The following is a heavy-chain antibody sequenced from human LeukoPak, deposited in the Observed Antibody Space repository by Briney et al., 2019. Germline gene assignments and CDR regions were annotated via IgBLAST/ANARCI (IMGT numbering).Heavy chain of an antibody. Sequence: KPGGSLRLSCAGSGFTFSKAWMNWVRQAPGKGLEWVGRIKSKSDAGSTDYAAPVKGRFTISRDDSKNTVSLQMTSLKTEDTAVYYCTTEKRFSWGNYYDVSGFYLTENFQFWGLGTLVTVSS. CDR1: GFTFSKAW. CDR2: IKSKSDAGST. D-gene: IGHD3-22*01. J-gene: IGHJ1*01. CDR3: TTEKRFSWGNYYDVSGFYLTENFQF. V-gene: IGHV3-15*01.